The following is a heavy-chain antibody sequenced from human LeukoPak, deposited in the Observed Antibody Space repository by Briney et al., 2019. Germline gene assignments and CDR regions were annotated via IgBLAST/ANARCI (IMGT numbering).Heavy chain of an antibody. CDR2: IYYSGST. D-gene: IGHD2-2*01. J-gene: IGHJ6*03. V-gene: IGHV4-59*01. CDR1: GGSISSYY. CDR3: ARVGRRIVVPAAHYYYYYMDV. Sequence: SETLSLTCTVSGGSISSYYWSWIRQPPGKGLEWIGYIYYSGSTNYNPSLTSRVTISVDTSKNQFSLKLSSVTAADTAVYYCARVGRRIVVPAAHYYYYYMDVWGKGTTVTVSS.